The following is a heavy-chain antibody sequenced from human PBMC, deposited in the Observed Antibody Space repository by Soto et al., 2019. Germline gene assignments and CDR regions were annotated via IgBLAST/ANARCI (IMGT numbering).Heavy chain of an antibody. CDR3: ARFPGGSGSYYDHYYYGMDV. V-gene: IGHV4-4*02. D-gene: IGHD3-10*01. CDR2: IYHSGST. Sequence: SETLSLTCAVSGGSISSSNWWSWVRQPPGKGLEWIGEIYHSGSTNYNPSLKSRVTISVDKSKNQFSLKLSSVTAADTAVYYCARFPGGSGSYYDHYYYGMDVWGQGTTVTVSS. J-gene: IGHJ6*02. CDR1: GGSISSSNW.